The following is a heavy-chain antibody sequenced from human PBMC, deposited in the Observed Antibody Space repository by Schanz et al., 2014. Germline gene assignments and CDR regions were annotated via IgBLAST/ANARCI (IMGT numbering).Heavy chain of an antibody. D-gene: IGHD5-12*01. CDR1: RIIFGTYS. CDR3: AGAVAAIRADSFDI. J-gene: IGHJ3*02. CDR2: INSRSNFI. Sequence: EVQLVESGGGLVKPGGSLRLSCTASRIIFGTYSMNWIRQTPKGLEWVSSINSRSNFIYYADSVKGRFTISRDNAKNSLYLQMNNLRAEDTAVYYCAGAVAAIRADSFDIWGQGTMVAVSS. V-gene: IGHV3-21*01.